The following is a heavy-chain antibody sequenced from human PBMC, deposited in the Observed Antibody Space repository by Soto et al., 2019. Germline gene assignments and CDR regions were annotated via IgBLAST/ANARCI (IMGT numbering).Heavy chain of an antibody. Sequence: EVQLVESGGGLVKPGGSLRLSCGASGFIFSSYSMNWVRQAPGKGLEWVSSISPRSDYIYFADSMRGRFTISRDNAQNSLYLHMNNLRAEDTAVYHCARVSGTLERYSDLDYWGQGTLVTVSS. CDR2: ISPRSDYI. V-gene: IGHV3-21*06. D-gene: IGHD3-10*01. CDR1: GFIFSSYS. J-gene: IGHJ4*02. CDR3: ARVSGTLERYSDLDY.